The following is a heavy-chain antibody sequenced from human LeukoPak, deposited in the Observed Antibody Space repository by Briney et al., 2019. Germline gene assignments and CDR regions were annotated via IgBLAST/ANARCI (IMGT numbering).Heavy chain of an antibody. CDR2: IKQDGSEK. Sequence: GGSLRLSCAASGFTFSSYWMSWVRQAPGKGLEWVANIKQDGSEKYYVDSVKGRFTISRDNAKNSLYLQMNSLRAEDTAVYYCARDEVVSYSSRGETFDYWGQGTLVTVSS. CDR1: GFTFSSYW. CDR3: ARDEVVSYSSRGETFDY. V-gene: IGHV3-7*01. D-gene: IGHD6-13*01. J-gene: IGHJ4*02.